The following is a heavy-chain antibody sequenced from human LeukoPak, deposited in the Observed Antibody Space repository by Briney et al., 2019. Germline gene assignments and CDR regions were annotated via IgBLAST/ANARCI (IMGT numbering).Heavy chain of an antibody. J-gene: IGHJ6*03. CDR2: IRYDGSNK. D-gene: IGHD1-26*01. Sequence: PGGSLRLSCAASGFTFSSYGMHWVRQAPGKGLEWVAFIRYDGSNKYYADSVKGRFTISRDNSKNTLYLQMNSLRAEDTAVYYCAKKGGPYSGSYYGGGDYYYYMDVWGKGTTVTVSS. CDR1: GFTFSSYG. CDR3: AKKGGPYSGSYYGGGDYYYYMDV. V-gene: IGHV3-30*02.